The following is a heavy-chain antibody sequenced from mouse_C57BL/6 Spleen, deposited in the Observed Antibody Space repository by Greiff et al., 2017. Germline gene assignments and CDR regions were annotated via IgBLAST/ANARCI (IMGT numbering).Heavy chain of an antibody. CDR3: ARSDDYYGFAY. V-gene: IGHV1-52*01. CDR1: GYTFTSYW. Sequence: VQLQQPGAELVRPGSSVKLSCKASGYTFTSYWMHWVKQRPIQGLEWIGNIDPSDSETHYNQKFKDKATLTVDKSSSTAYMQLSSLTSEDSAVYYCARSDDYYGFAYWGQGTLVTVSA. D-gene: IGHD1-2*01. CDR2: IDPSDSET. J-gene: IGHJ3*01.